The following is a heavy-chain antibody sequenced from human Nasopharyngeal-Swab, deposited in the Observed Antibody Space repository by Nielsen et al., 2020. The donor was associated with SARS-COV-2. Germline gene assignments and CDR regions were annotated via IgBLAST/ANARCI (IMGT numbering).Heavy chain of an antibody. D-gene: IGHD7-27*01. V-gene: IGHV1-2*04. CDR2: INPNSGGT. CDR3: ARGVNWGSLDWFDP. CDR1: GYTFTGYY. Sequence: ASVKVSCKASGYTFTGYYMHWVRQAHGQGLEWMGWINPNSGGTNYAQKFQGWVTMTRDTSISTAYMELSRLRSDDTAVYYCARGVNWGSLDWFDPWGQGTLVTVSS. J-gene: IGHJ5*02.